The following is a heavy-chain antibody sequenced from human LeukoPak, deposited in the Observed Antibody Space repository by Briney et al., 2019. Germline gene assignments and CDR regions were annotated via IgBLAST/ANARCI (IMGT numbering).Heavy chain of an antibody. J-gene: IGHJ6*02. CDR1: GFTVSNSF. V-gene: IGHV3-23*01. CDR2: ISGSGNRT. CDR3: AKNLYCGGGSCYPSALGMDV. Sequence: GGSLRLSCAASGFTVSNSFMIWVRQAPGKGLEWVSSISGSGNRTYYADSVKGRFTISRDNSKNTLFLQMNSLRAEDTAVYYCAKNLYCGGGSCYPSALGMDVWGQGTTVTVSS. D-gene: IGHD2-15*01.